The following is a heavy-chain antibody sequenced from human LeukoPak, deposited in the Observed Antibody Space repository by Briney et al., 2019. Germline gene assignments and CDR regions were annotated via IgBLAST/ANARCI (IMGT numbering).Heavy chain of an antibody. CDR3: ARDIFPYYYDSWSGYAPL. CDR2: IYTSGST. CDR1: GGSFSSGSYY. Sequence: PSETLSLTCTVSGGSFSSGSYYWSWIRQPAGKGLEWIGRIYTSGSTNYNPSLKSRVTISVDTSKNQFSLKLSSVTAADTAVYYCARDIFPYYYDSWSGYAPLWGQGTLVTVSS. D-gene: IGHD3-3*01. V-gene: IGHV4-61*02. J-gene: IGHJ4*02.